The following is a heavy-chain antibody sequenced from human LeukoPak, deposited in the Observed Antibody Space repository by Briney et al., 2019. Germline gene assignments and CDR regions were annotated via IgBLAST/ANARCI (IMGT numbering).Heavy chain of an antibody. D-gene: IGHD5-12*01. J-gene: IGHJ6*03. CDR1: GGSISSSSYY. CDR2: IYYSGST. CDR3: ARLSGYGLHYYYYMDV. Sequence: SETLSLTCTVSGGSISSSSYYWGWIRQPPGKGLEWIGSIYYSGSTYYNPSLKSRVTISVDTSKNQFSLKLSSVTAADTAVYYCARLSGYGLHYYYYMDVWGSGTTVTVSS. V-gene: IGHV4-39*07.